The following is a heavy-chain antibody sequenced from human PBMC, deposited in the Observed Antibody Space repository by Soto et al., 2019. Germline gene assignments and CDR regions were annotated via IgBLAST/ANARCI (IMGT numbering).Heavy chain of an antibody. J-gene: IGHJ4*02. Sequence: GGSLRLSCAASGFTFSSYGMHWVRQAPGKGLEWVGFIRSKAYGGTTEYAASVKGRFTISRDDSKSIAYLQMNSLKTEDTAVYYCSCSSWFYYWGQGTLVTVSS. V-gene: IGHV3-49*04. D-gene: IGHD6-13*01. CDR2: IRSKAYGGTT. CDR3: SCSSWFYY. CDR1: GFTFSSYG.